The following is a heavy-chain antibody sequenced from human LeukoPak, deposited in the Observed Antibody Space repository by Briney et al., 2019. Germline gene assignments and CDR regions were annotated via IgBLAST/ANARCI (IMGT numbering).Heavy chain of an antibody. CDR1: GFTFSDHY. J-gene: IGHJ6*02. V-gene: IGHV3-66*01. CDR2: IDSGDRT. Sequence: GGSLRLSCAPSGFTFSDHYMDWVRQAPGKGLEWVSVIDSGDRTHYADSVKGRFTVSRDNSKNTVYLQMNSLRAEDTAVYYCAKEGVWGQGTTVTVSS. CDR3: AKEGV.